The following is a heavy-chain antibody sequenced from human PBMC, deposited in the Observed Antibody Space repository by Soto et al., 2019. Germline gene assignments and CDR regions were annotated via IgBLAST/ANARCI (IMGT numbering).Heavy chain of an antibody. CDR3: AREGLDWFDP. CDR2: IYYSGST. V-gene: IGHV4-31*03. Sequence: PSETLSLTCTVSGGSISSGGYYWSWIRQHPGKGLEWIGYIYYSGSTYYNPSLKSRVTISVDTSKNQFSLKLSSVTAADTAVYYCAREGLDWFDPWGQGTLVTVSS. CDR1: GGSISSGGYY. J-gene: IGHJ5*02. D-gene: IGHD2-21*01.